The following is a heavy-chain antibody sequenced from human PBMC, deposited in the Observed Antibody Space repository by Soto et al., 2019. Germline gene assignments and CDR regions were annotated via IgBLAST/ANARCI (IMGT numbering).Heavy chain of an antibody. J-gene: IGHJ6*02. CDR2: ISGYNDNT. V-gene: IGHV1-18*01. Sequence: QVQLKQSGPEVRKPGASVRVSCKASGYIFTNFGISWVRQAPGQGLEWMGWISGYNDNTHYAQKLQGRVCMTTDTSTGTAYMDLRSLRSDDTAIYYCVRDSSSWFYYYYGMDVWGQGTTVTVSS. CDR3: VRDSSSWFYYYYGMDV. CDR1: GYIFTNFG. D-gene: IGHD6-13*01.